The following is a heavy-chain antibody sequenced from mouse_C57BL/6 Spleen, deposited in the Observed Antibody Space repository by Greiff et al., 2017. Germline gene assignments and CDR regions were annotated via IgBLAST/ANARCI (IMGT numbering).Heavy chain of an antibody. CDR2: FHPYNDDT. J-gene: IGHJ2*01. D-gene: IGHD2-3*01. CDR3: ARGYDGYYVFDY. Sequence: QVQLKESGAELVKPGASVKMSCKASGYTFTTYPIEWMKQNHGKSLEWIGNFHPYNDDTKYNEKFKGKATLTVEKSSSTVYLELSRLTSDDSAVYYCARGYDGYYVFDYWGQGTTLTVSS. CDR1: GYTFTTYP. V-gene: IGHV1-47*01.